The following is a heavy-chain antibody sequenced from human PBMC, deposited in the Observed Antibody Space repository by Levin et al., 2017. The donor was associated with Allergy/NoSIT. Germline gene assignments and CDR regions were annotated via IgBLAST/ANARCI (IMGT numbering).Heavy chain of an antibody. V-gene: IGHV4-34*01. CDR2: INHRGTT. D-gene: IGHD3-22*01. CDR3: ARQDYYETSGYYLNWFDP. J-gene: IGHJ5*02. CDR1: GGSFSTYY. Sequence: NPSETLSLTCAVYGGSFSTYYWIWIRQPPGKGLEWIGEINHRGTTNYNPSLKSRVTISIDTSTNQLSLKLTSVTAADTAVYYCARQDYYETSGYYLNWFDPWGQGTLVTVSS.